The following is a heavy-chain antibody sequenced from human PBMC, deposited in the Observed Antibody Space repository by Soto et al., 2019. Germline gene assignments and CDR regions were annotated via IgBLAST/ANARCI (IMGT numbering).Heavy chain of an antibody. D-gene: IGHD2-15*01. Sequence: GASVKVSCKASGYTFTSYAMHWVRQAPGQRLEWMGWINAGNGNTKYSQKLQGRVTITRDTSASTAYMELSSLRSEDTAVYYCARGKKVVVAAVTNWFDPWGQGTLVTVSS. CDR3: ARGKKVVVAAVTNWFDP. CDR2: INAGNGNT. J-gene: IGHJ5*02. CDR1: GYTFTSYA. V-gene: IGHV1-3*01.